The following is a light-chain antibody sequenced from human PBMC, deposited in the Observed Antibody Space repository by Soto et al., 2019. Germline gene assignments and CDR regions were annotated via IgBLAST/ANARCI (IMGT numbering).Light chain of an antibody. J-gene: IGKJ5*01. V-gene: IGKV1-33*01. CDR3: QQYENLPT. CDR2: DAS. CDR1: QGLRND. Sequence: IQMTQSPSSLSASVGDRVTLSCRASQGLRNDLGGYQQKPGRAPQLRIYDASNLEAGVPSRFRGSGSGTDFTFTISRLQPADIATYYCQQYENLPTFGPGTRLEIK.